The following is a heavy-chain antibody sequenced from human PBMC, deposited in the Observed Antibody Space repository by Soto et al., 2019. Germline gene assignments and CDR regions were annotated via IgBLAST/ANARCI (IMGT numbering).Heavy chain of an antibody. CDR1: VDTFSSYP. D-gene: IGHD3-22*01. V-gene: IGHV1-69*13. CDR2: IIPIFGAT. J-gene: IGHJ4*02. Sequence: FSLNGYRKTSVDTFSSYPVGCGRKKTEQGLEWMGGIIPIFGATKHAQKFQGRVTSTADESTSTVYMELSRLTSEDTALYYCARNHYYDRSGYYYFDYWGQGTPVTVPS. CDR3: ARNHYYDRSGYYYFDY.